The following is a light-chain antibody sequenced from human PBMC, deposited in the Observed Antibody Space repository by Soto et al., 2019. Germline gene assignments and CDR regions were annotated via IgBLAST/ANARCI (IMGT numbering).Light chain of an antibody. CDR3: QKYNSAPPWT. CDR1: QGISNY. V-gene: IGKV1-27*01. CDR2: AAS. Sequence: DIQMTQSPSSLSASVGDRVTITSRASQGISNYLPWYQQKPGKVPKLLLYAASTLQSGVPSRFSGSGSGTDFTLTISSLQPEDGATYYCQKYNSAPPWTFGQGTKVEIK. J-gene: IGKJ1*01.